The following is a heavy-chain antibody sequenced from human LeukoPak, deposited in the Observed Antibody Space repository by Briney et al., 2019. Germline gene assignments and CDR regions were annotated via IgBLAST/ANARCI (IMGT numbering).Heavy chain of an antibody. D-gene: IGHD3-3*01. V-gene: IGHV4-61*02. CDR2: IYTSGST. CDR1: GGSISSGSYY. Sequence: SETLSLTCTVSGGSISSGSYYWSWIRQPAGKGLEWIGRIYTSGSTNYNPSLKSRVTISVDTSMNQFSLKLSSVTAADTAVYYCARGLLILRFLAPDAFEIWGQGTMVTVSS. J-gene: IGHJ3*02. CDR3: ARGLLILRFLAPDAFEI.